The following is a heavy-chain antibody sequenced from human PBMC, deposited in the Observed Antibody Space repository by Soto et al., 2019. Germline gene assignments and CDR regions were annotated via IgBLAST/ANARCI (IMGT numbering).Heavy chain of an antibody. CDR1: GYAFTSFD. Sequence: QVQLVQSGAEVKKPGASVKVSCKASGYAFTSFDINWVRQATGQGLEWMGWMNPKSGNTGYAQKFQGRVTMTRNTSISTAYMELSSLRSEDTAVYYCARGRGHSSGWYGDYWGQGTLVTVSS. D-gene: IGHD6-19*01. CDR2: MNPKSGNT. V-gene: IGHV1-8*01. J-gene: IGHJ4*02. CDR3: ARGRGHSSGWYGDY.